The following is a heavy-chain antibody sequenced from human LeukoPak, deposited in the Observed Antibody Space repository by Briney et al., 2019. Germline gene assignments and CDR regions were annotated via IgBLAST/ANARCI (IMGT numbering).Heavy chain of an antibody. V-gene: IGHV1-3*01. CDR3: ARGYSYGLDRYYYGMDV. CDR1: GYTFTSYA. J-gene: IGHJ6*02. D-gene: IGHD5-18*01. CDR2: INAGNGNT. Sequence: ASVKVSCKASGYTFTSYAMHWVRQAPGQRLEWMGWINAGNGNTKYSQKFQGRVTMTTDTSTSTAYMELRSLRSDDTAVYYCARGYSYGLDRYYYGMDVWGQGTTVTVSS.